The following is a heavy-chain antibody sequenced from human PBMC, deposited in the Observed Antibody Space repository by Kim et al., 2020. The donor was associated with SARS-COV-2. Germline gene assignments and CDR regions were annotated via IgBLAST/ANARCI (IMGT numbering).Heavy chain of an antibody. Sequence: ASVKVSCKDSGYTFTSYGISWVRQAPGQGLEWMGWITGSNGNTNYAQNLQGRVTMTTDTSTSTAYMELRSLRSDDTAMYYCARDLYGDYDPLFDYWGQGT. CDR3: ARDLYGDYDPLFDY. D-gene: IGHD4-17*01. J-gene: IGHJ4*02. CDR2: ITGSNGNT. V-gene: IGHV1-18*01. CDR1: GYTFTSYG.